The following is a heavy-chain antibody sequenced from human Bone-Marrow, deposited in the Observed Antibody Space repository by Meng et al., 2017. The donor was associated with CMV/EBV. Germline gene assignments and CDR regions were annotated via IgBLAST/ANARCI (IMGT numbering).Heavy chain of an antibody. J-gene: IGHJ3*02. CDR3: ARDWGYYYDSSGYAGGAFDI. CDR1: GYTFTGYY. V-gene: IGHV1-2*02. CDR2: INPNSGGT. D-gene: IGHD3-22*01. Sequence: ASVKVSCKASGYTFTGYYMHWVRQAPGQGLEWMGWINPNSGGTNYAQKFQGRVTMTRDTSISTAYMELSRLRSDDTAVYYCARDWGYYYDSSGYAGGAFDIWGQGTMVTVSS.